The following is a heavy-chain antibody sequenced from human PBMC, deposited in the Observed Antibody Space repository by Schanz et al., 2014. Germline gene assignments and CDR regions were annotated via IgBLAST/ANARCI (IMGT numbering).Heavy chain of an antibody. CDR1: GFTFSDYY. CDR3: AKHVRSLTGNDY. CDR2: ISSSGSYT. J-gene: IGHJ4*02. Sequence: VQLLESGGDLVKPGGSLRLSCEASGFTFSDYYMSWIRQAPGKGLEWVSYISSSGSYTNYADSVKGRFTTSRDNGKKSMYLQVNSLRAEDTAVYYCAKHVRSLTGNDYWGQGTLVTVSS. D-gene: IGHD3-9*01. V-gene: IGHV3-11*03.